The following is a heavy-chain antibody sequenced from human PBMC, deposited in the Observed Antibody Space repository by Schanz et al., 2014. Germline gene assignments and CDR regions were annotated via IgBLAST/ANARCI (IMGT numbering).Heavy chain of an antibody. J-gene: IGHJ4*02. Sequence: EVQLVESGGGLVKPGGSLRLSCAASEFIFSTYTMNWVRQAPGKGLEWVSSITDIGTYTYYADSVKGRFTISRDNAKNSLSLPMNSLSAEDTAVYYCAKDQRPYSSSSGFDYWGQGTLVTVSS. CDR3: AKDQRPYSSSSGFDY. CDR2: ITDIGTYT. D-gene: IGHD6-6*01. CDR1: EFIFSTYT. V-gene: IGHV3-21*01.